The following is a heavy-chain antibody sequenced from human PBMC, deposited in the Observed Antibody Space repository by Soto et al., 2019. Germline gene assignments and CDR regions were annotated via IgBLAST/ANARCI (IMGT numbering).Heavy chain of an antibody. CDR1: GFTFSSYA. J-gene: IGHJ4*02. CDR3: AKDRTATTSYFDY. CDR2: ISDSGGGT. Sequence: GSLRLSCAASGFTFSSYAMNWVRQAPGKGLEWVSAISDSGGGTYYADSVKGRFTISSDNSKSTLYLQMNSLRAEDTAVYYCAKDRTATTSYFDYRGQGTLVTVSS. D-gene: IGHD4-17*01. V-gene: IGHV3-23*01.